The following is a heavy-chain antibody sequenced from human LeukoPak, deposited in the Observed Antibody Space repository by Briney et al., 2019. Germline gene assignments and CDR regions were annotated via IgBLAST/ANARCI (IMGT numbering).Heavy chain of an antibody. CDR1: GFTFSSYG. Sequence: GRSLRLSCAASGFTFSSYGMHRVRQAPGKGLEWVVVISYDGNNKYYSDSVKGRFTIFRDNSKNTLYLQMNSLRAEDTAVYYCAKDHLMTTVTTAGYRGQGTLVTVSS. CDR2: ISYDGNNK. CDR3: AKDHLMTTVTTAGY. J-gene: IGHJ4*02. D-gene: IGHD4-17*01. V-gene: IGHV3-30*18.